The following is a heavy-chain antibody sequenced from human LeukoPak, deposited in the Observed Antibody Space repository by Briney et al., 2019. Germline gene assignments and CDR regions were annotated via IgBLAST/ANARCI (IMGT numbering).Heavy chain of an antibody. D-gene: IGHD1-26*01. V-gene: IGHV3-23*01. J-gene: IGHJ4*02. CDR2: ISGSGGST. CDR1: GFTFSSYA. Sequence: GGSLRLSCAASGFTFSSYAMSWVRQAPGKGLEWVSAISGSGGSTYYADSVKGRFTISRDNSKNTLYVQMNSLRAEDTAIYYCATQVIARGSYKHFDYWGQGTLVTVSS. CDR3: ATQVIARGSYKHFDY.